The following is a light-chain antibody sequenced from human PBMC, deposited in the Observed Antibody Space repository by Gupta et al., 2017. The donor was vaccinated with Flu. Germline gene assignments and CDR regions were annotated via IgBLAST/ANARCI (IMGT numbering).Light chain of an antibody. CDR3: RQGTYGPT. CDR1: KCLVYNDGSKY. CDR2: EAS. V-gene: IGKV2D-30*01. Sequence: PLTLLHAAVIYSRSSKCLVYNDGSKYLNWFQQKPGQAPRRLIYEASNLDNGVPARFSGSGFGTDFTLRISRVEPEDVGTYYCRQGTYGPTFGQGTKVEIK. J-gene: IGKJ1*01.